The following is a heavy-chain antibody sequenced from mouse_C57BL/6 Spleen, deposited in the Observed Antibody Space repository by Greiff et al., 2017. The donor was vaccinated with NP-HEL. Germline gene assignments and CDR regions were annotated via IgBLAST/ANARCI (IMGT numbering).Heavy chain of an antibody. CDR1: GYTFTSYW. D-gene: IGHD1-1*01. CDR2: IYPGNSDT. Sequence: EVQLQQSGTVLARPGASVKMSCKTSGYTFTSYWMHWVKQRPGQGLEWIGAIYPGNSDTSYNQKFKGKAKLTAVTSASTAYMELSSLTNEDSAVYYCTRSYYYGSSYCDYWGQGTTLTVSS. J-gene: IGHJ2*01. CDR3: TRSYYYGSSYCDY. V-gene: IGHV1-5*01.